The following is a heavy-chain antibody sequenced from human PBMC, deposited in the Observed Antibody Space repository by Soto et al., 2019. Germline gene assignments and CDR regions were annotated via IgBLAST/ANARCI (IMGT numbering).Heavy chain of an antibody. CDR3: ARKSSGGSFYHFAY. CDR2: IIPIFGTA. D-gene: IGHD1-26*01. Sequence: QVQLVQSGAEVKKPGSSVKVSCKASGGTFSSYAISWVRQAPGQGLEWMGGIIPIFGTANYAQKFQGRVTITADESTSTAYMELSSLRSEDTAVYYCARKSSGGSFYHFAYWGQGALVTVSS. CDR1: GGTFSSYA. V-gene: IGHV1-69*01. J-gene: IGHJ4*02.